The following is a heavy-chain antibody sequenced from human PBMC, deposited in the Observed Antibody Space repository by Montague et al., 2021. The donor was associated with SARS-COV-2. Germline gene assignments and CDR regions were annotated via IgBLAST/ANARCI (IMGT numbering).Heavy chain of an antibody. D-gene: IGHD4-23*01. CDR2: IYYSGST. V-gene: IGHV4-39*01. J-gene: IGHJ4*02. Sequence: SETRSLTCTVSGGSVSSRSYYWGWIRQPPGKGLEWIGSIYYSGSTHYNPSLKSRVTISVDTSKNQFSLKLSSVTAADTAVYYCARRGDYGGPRFDYWGQGTLGSVSS. CDR1: GGSVSSRSYY. CDR3: ARRGDYGGPRFDY.